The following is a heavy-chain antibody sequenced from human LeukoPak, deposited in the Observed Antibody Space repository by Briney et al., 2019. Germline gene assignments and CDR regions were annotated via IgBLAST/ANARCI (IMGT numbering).Heavy chain of an antibody. CDR3: ARDLVMAFDY. V-gene: IGHV3-48*02. Sequence: GRSLRLSCAASGFTFSSYSMNWVRQTPGKGLEWVSYISSSSSTIYYADSVKGRFTISRDNAKNSLHLQMNSLRDEDTAVYYCARDLVMAFDYWGQGTLVTVSS. J-gene: IGHJ4*02. D-gene: IGHD3-16*01. CDR1: GFTFSSYS. CDR2: ISSSSSTI.